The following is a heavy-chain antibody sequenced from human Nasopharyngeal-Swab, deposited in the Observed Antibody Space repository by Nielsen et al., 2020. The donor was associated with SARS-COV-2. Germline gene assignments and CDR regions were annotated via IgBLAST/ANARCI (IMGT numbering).Heavy chain of an antibody. CDR1: GFTFSNYD. V-gene: IGHV3-48*04. D-gene: IGHD2-2*02. CDR2: ISSTSGTM. Sequence: GESLKISCAASGFTFSNYDMNWVRQAPGKGLECLSYISSTSGTMYYTDSVKGRFTISRDNAKNSLYLQMNSLRGEDTAVYYCARGGYCSSTSCDTYYYYGMDVWGQGTTVTVSS. J-gene: IGHJ6*02. CDR3: ARGGYCSSTSCDTYYYYGMDV.